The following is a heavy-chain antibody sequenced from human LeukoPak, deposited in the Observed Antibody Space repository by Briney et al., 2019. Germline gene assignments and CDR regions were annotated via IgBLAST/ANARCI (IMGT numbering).Heavy chain of an antibody. CDR1: GGSISSYY. D-gene: IGHD3-22*01. CDR3: AKYYYDSSGYYYGAFDI. J-gene: IGHJ3*02. CDR2: IYYSGST. Sequence: SETLSLTCTVSGGSISSYYWSWIRQPPGKGLEWIGYIYYSGSTNYNPSLKSRVTISVDTSKNQFSLKLSSVTAVDTAVYYCAKYYYDSSGYYYGAFDIWGQGTMVTVSS. V-gene: IGHV4-59*12.